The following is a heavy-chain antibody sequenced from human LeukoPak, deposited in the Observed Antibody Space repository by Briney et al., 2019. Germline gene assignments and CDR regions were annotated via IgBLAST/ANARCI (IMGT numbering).Heavy chain of an antibody. D-gene: IGHD3-3*01. V-gene: IGHV3-NL1*01. CDR2: IYSGGST. CDR1: GFIFSSYG. CDR3: AKADYVEWLFCYYFDY. Sequence: GGSLRLSCAASGFIFSSYGMHWVRQAPGKGLEWVSVIYSGGSTYYADSVKGRFTISRDNSKNTLYLQMNSLRAEDTAVYYCAKADYVEWLFCYYFDYWGQGTLVTVSS. J-gene: IGHJ4*02.